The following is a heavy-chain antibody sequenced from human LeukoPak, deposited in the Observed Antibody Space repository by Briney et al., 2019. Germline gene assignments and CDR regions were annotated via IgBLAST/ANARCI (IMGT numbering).Heavy chain of an antibody. J-gene: IGHJ4*02. Sequence: PGGSLRLSCAASGSTFSSYAMSWVRQAPGKGLEWVSAISGSGGSTYYADSVKGRFTISRDDSKNTLYLQMNSLRAEDTAVYYCAKALIEYSGSSADYWGQGTLVTVSS. CDR3: AKALIEYSGSSADY. V-gene: IGHV3-23*01. D-gene: IGHD6-6*01. CDR1: GSTFSSYA. CDR2: ISGSGGST.